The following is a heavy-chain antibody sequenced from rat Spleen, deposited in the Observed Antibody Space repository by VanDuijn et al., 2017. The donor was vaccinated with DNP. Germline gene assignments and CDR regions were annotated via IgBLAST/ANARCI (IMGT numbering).Heavy chain of an antibody. CDR3: TRGGTYYFDY. CDR2: ITNTGGST. V-gene: IGHV5S13*01. CDR1: GFTFSNYG. J-gene: IGHJ2*01. Sequence: EVQLVESGGGLLQPGRSLKLSCAASGFTFSNYGMAWVRQAPTKGLEWVASITNTGGSTYYRDSVKGRFTISRDNAKNTLYLQMDSLRSEDTATYYCTRGGTYYFDYWGQGVMVTVSS.